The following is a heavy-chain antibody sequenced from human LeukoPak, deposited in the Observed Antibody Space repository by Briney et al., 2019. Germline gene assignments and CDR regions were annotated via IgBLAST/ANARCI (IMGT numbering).Heavy chain of an antibody. CDR3: ARQGYDSSFPFDY. Sequence: SSGTLCLTCTVSGVSISSYYWSWIRQPPGKGLEWIGYIYTSGSTNYNPSLTSRVTISVDTSKNQFSLKLSSVTAAHTAVYYCARQGYDSSFPFDYWGHGTLVTVSS. J-gene: IGHJ4*01. V-gene: IGHV4-4*09. CDR2: IYTSGST. D-gene: IGHD3-22*01. CDR1: GVSISSYY.